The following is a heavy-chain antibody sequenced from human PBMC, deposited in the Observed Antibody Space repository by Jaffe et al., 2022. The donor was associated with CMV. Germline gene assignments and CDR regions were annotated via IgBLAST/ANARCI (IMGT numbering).Heavy chain of an antibody. V-gene: IGHV3-33*08. J-gene: IGHJ3*02. D-gene: IGHD7-27*01. CDR1: GFTFSSYG. CDR3: ASWGLTGMPADDAFDI. CDR2: IWYDGSNK. Sequence: QVQLVESGGGVVQPGRSLRLSCAASGFTFSSYGMHWVRQAPGKGLEWVAVIWYDGSNKYYADSVKGRFTISRDNSKNTLYLQMNSLRAEDTAVYYCASWGLTGMPADDAFDIWGQGTMVTVSS.